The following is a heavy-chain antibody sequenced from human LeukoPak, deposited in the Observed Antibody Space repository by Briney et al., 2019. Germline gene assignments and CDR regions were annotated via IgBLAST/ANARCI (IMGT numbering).Heavy chain of an antibody. V-gene: IGHV4-30-2*01. Sequence: SETLSLTCAVSGGSISSGGYSWSWIRQPPGKGLEWIGYIYHSGSTNYNPSLKSRVTISVDKSKNQFSLKLSSVTAADTAVYYCARDRPMYYYGSGSYYSYFDPWGQGTLVTVSS. CDR3: ARDRPMYYYGSGSYYSYFDP. CDR1: GGSISSGGYS. D-gene: IGHD3-10*01. J-gene: IGHJ5*02. CDR2: IYHSGST.